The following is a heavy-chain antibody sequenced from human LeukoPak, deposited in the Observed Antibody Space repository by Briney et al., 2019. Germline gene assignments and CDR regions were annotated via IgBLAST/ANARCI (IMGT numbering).Heavy chain of an antibody. V-gene: IGHV4-31*03. CDR3: AREPNSPNNPLYCSGGSCYYYCYGMDV. CDR2: IYYSGST. D-gene: IGHD2-15*01. CDR1: GGSISSGGYY. J-gene: IGHJ6*02. Sequence: TSQTLSLTCTVSGGSISSGGYYWSWIRQHPGKGLEWIGYIYYSGSTYYNPSLKSRVTISVDTSKNQFSLKLSSVTAADTAVYYCAREPNSPNNPLYCSGGSCYYYCYGMDVWGQGTTVTVSS.